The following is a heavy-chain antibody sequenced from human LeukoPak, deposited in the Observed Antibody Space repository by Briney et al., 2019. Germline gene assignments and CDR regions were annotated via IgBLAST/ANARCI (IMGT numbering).Heavy chain of an antibody. V-gene: IGHV4-34*01. D-gene: IGHD3-3*01. CDR2: INHSGST. CDR3: ATRRGYYDFWSGYPTRRSHNWFDP. CDR1: GGSFSGYY. Sequence: SETLSLTCAVYGGSFSGYYWSWIRQPPGKGLEWIGEINHSGSTNYNPSLKSRVTISVDTSKNQFSLKLSSVTAADTAVYYCATRRGYYDFWSGYPTRRSHNWFDPWGQGTLVTVSS. J-gene: IGHJ5*02.